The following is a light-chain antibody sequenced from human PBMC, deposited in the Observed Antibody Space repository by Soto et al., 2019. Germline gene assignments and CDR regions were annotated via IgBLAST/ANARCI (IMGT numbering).Light chain of an antibody. Sequence: DIVMTQSPLSLPVTPGEPASISCRSSQSLLDSDRYNYLDWYLQKPGQSPQLLIYLGSNRASGVPDRFSGSGSGTDCTLKISRVEAEDVGVYYCMQARQTPRTFGQGTKVEIK. CDR1: QSLLDSDRYNY. J-gene: IGKJ1*01. CDR2: LGS. V-gene: IGKV2-28*01. CDR3: MQARQTPRT.